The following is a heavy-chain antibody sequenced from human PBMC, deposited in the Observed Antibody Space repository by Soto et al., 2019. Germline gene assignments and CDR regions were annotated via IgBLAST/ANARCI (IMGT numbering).Heavy chain of an antibody. CDR2: IRSKANSYAT. CDR1: GFTFSGSA. Sequence: GGSLRLSCAASGFTFSGSAMHGVRQASGKGLEWVGRIRSKANSYATAYAASVKGRFTISRDDSKNTAYLQMNSLKTEDTAVYYCTSVLPSWMTSFYMDVWGKGTTVTVSS. J-gene: IGHJ6*03. V-gene: IGHV3-73*01. CDR3: TSVLPSWMTSFYMDV. D-gene: IGHD6-13*01.